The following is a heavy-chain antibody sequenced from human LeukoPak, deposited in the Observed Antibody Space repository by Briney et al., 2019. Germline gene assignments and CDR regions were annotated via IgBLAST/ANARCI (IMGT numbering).Heavy chain of an antibody. Sequence: QSGGSLRLSCAASGFTFSRNGMSWVRQAPGKGLEWVSAIGAAGGNTYYTDSVKGRFTISRDNSKNTLYLLMNSLRAEDTAVYYCARRAGGYSHPYDYWGQGILVTVSS. D-gene: IGHD4-23*01. CDR1: GFTFSRNG. CDR3: ARRAGGYSHPYDY. CDR2: IGAAGGNT. V-gene: IGHV3-23*01. J-gene: IGHJ4*02.